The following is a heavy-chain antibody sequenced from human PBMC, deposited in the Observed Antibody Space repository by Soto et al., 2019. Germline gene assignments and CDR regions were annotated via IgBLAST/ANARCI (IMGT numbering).Heavy chain of an antibody. V-gene: IGHV3-23*01. CDR2: FIGSGGDT. D-gene: IGHD6-13*01. CDR3: TKDFDSTNWYPDY. CDR1: GFTFSSYA. Sequence: PGGSLRLSCTASGFTFSSYAMSWVRHAPGKGLEWVSDFIGSGGDTYYADSVRGRFTISRDNSKSTLYLQMNSLRAEDTAIYYCTKDFDSTNWYPDYWGQGTLVTVSS. J-gene: IGHJ4*02.